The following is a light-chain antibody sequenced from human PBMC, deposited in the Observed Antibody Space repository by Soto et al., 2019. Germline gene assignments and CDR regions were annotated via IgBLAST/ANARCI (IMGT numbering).Light chain of an antibody. J-gene: IGKJ4*01. Sequence: DIELIQLASVLSTNLGDRVTITCRASQGIGVYLAWFQQKPGKVPKLLIYAASTLQSGVPSRFSGSGSGTDFTLTISSLQPEDFATYYCQKYNSAPLTFGGGTKVDIK. CDR1: QGIGVY. CDR2: AAS. CDR3: QKYNSAPLT. V-gene: IGKV1-27*01.